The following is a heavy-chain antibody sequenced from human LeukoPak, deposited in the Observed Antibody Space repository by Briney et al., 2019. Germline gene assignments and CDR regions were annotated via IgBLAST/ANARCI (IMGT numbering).Heavy chain of an antibody. V-gene: IGHV3-23*01. D-gene: IGHD1-1*01. CDR3: AKDANWNHGGGYMDV. CDR2: ISGSGGST. J-gene: IGHJ6*03. Sequence: AGGSLRLSCAASGFTFSGYAMSWVRQAPGKGLEWVSAISGSGGSTYYADSVKGRFTISRDNSKNTLYLQMNSLRAEDTAVYYCAKDANWNHGGGYMDVWGKGTTVTVSS. CDR1: GFTFSGYA.